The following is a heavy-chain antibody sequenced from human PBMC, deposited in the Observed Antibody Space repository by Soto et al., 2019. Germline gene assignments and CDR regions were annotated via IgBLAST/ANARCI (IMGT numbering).Heavy chain of an antibody. Sequence: QVQLVESGGGVVQPGRSLRLSCAASGFPFSSYAMHWVRQAPGKGLEWVAVISYDGSNKYYADSVKGRFTISRDNSKNTLYLQMNSLRGEDTAVYYCARDLEVAVAGAWGQGTLVTVSS. CDR1: GFPFSSYA. V-gene: IGHV3-30-3*01. CDR2: ISYDGSNK. D-gene: IGHD6-19*01. J-gene: IGHJ5*02. CDR3: ARDLEVAVAGA.